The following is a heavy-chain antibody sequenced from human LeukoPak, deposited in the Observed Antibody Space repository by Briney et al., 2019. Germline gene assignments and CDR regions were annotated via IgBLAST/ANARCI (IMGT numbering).Heavy chain of an antibody. CDR1: GGSISSGSYY. CDR3: ARSQYYYDSSGFSAFDI. V-gene: IGHV4-61*02. Sequence: SETLSLTCTVSGGSISSGSYYWSWIRQPAGKGLEWIGRIYTSGSTNYNPSLKSRVTISVDTSKNQFSLKLSSVTAADTAVYYCARSQYYYDSSGFSAFDIWGRGTMVTVSS. D-gene: IGHD3-22*01. CDR2: IYTSGST. J-gene: IGHJ3*02.